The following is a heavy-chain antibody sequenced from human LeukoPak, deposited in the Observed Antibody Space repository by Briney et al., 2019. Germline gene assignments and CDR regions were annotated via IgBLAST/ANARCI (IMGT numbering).Heavy chain of an antibody. D-gene: IGHD4-17*01. V-gene: IGHV3-30*02. CDR2: VRYDRTIK. J-gene: IGHJ4*02. CDR3: AKYPSEDYVEIEVDY. Sequence: PGGSLRLSCAASGFAASGFTFSTFGMHWVRQAPGEGLEWVAFVRYDRTIKYYADSVKGRFTISRDNSKNTLYLQMNSLRAEDTAVYYCAKYPSEDYVEIEVDYWGQGTLVTVSS. CDR1: GFTFSTFG.